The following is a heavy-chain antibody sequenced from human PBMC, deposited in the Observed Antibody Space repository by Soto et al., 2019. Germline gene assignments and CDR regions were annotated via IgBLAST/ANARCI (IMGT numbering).Heavy chain of an antibody. Sequence: VQLVESGGGVVQPGRSLRLSCAASGFTFGDYAMHWVRQAPGKGLEWVAVVSHDGRNTHYADSVKGRFTISRDSSKNTVSLEMTSLRAEDTDVYYCAKGGRQWLVTSDFNYWGQGALVTVSS. CDR1: GFTFGDYA. D-gene: IGHD6-19*01. V-gene: IGHV3-30*18. CDR3: AKGGRQWLVTSDFNY. CDR2: VSHDGRNT. J-gene: IGHJ4*02.